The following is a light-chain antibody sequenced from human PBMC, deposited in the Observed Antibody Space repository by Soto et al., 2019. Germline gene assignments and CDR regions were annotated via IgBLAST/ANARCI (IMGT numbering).Light chain of an antibody. CDR3: CSYTSSDTYV. CDR2: DVS. J-gene: IGLJ1*01. V-gene: IGLV2-14*01. Sequence: QSVLTQPASVSGSPGQSITISCTGTSSDVGGYDFVSWYQQHPGKAPKVMIYDVSNRPSGVSNRFSGSKSGNTASLTISGFQAEDEADYYCCSYTSSDTYVFGTGTKVTVL. CDR1: SSDVGGYDF.